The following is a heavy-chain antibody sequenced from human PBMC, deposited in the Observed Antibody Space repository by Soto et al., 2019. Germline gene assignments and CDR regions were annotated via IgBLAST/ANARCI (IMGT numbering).Heavy chain of an antibody. CDR3: ARRVVVVAANRIYNWFDP. V-gene: IGHV4-39*01. CDR2: IYYSGST. D-gene: IGHD2-15*01. J-gene: IGHJ5*02. Sequence: SETLSLTCTVSGGSISSSSYYWGWIRQPPGKGLEWIGSIYYSGSTYYNPSLKSRVTISVDTSKNQFSLKLSSVTAADTAVYYCARRVVVVAANRIYNWFDPWGQGTLVTVSS. CDR1: GGSISSSSYY.